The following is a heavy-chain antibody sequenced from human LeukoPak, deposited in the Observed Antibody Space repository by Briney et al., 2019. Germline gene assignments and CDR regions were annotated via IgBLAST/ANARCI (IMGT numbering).Heavy chain of an antibody. Sequence: SETLSLTCTVSGGSISSYYWSWIRQPPGKGLEWIGYIYYSGSTNYNPSLKSRVTISVDTSKNQFSLKLSSVTAADTAVYYCARNAQAYYYMDVWGKGTTVTASS. CDR1: GGSISSYY. J-gene: IGHJ6*03. V-gene: IGHV4-59*01. D-gene: IGHD2-8*01. CDR3: ARNAQAYYYMDV. CDR2: IYYSGST.